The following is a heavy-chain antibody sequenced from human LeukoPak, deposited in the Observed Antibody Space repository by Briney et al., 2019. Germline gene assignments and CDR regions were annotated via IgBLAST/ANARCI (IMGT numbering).Heavy chain of an antibody. CDR1: GGSFSGYY. Sequence: PSETLSLTCAVYGGSFSGYYWSWIRQPPGKGLEWIGEINHSGSINYNPSLKSRVTISVDTSKNQFSLKLSSVTAADTAVYYCAREVDYGSGSYYRRQKNWFDPWGQGTLVTVSS. J-gene: IGHJ5*02. V-gene: IGHV4-34*01. CDR2: INHSGSI. D-gene: IGHD3-10*01. CDR3: AREVDYGSGSYYRRQKNWFDP.